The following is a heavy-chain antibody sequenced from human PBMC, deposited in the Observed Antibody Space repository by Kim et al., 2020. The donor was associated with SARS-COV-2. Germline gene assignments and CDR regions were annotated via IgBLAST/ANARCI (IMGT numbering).Heavy chain of an antibody. CDR2: IWYDGSNK. Sequence: GGSLRLSCAASGFTFSSYGMHWVRQAPGKGLEWVAVIWYDGSNKYYADSVKGRFTISRDNSKNTQYLQMNSLRAEDTAVYYCARDTRDYYGMDVWGQGTTVTVSS. CDR1: GFTFSSYG. V-gene: IGHV3-33*01. J-gene: IGHJ6*02. CDR3: ARDTRDYYGMDV.